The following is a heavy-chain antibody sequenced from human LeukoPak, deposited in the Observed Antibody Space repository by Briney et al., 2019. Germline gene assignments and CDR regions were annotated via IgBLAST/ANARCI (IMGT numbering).Heavy chain of an antibody. CDR1: GFTFSIYG. CDR2: IRYDGSNK. Sequence: GGSLRLSCAASGFTFSIYGMHWVRQAPGKGLEWVAFIRYDGSNKYYADSVKGRFTISRDNSKNTLYLQMNSLRAEDTAVYYCAKERDTAMVTIDYWGQGTLVTVSS. V-gene: IGHV3-30*02. J-gene: IGHJ4*02. CDR3: AKERDTAMVTIDY. D-gene: IGHD5-18*01.